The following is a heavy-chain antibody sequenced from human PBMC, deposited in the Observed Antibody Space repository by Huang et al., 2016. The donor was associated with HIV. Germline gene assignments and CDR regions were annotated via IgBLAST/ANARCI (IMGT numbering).Heavy chain of an antibody. CDR2: ISYDGRSQ. V-gene: IGHV3-30*18. Sequence: QVHLVESGGGVVQPGGSLRLSCAASGFKLSGFGMHWVRPAPGKGLGWVAVISYDGRSQFYTDSVKGRFTISRDNSDNTLSLQMKGLRPDDTAVYYCAKESRWFSDFDHWGQGVLVSVSS. J-gene: IGHJ4*02. D-gene: IGHD2-15*01. CDR1: GFKLSGFG. CDR3: AKESRWFSDFDH.